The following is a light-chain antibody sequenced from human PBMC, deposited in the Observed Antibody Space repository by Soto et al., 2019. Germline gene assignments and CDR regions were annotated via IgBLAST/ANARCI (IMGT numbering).Light chain of an antibody. V-gene: IGKV1-33*01. CDR2: DAS. CDR3: QQYKSLPLT. CDR1: QNISNF. Sequence: DIQMTQSPSSLSASVGDRVAITCRASQNISNFLNWYRQKPGEAPNLLIYDASTLETGLPLRFSGSGYGSHFSFTISSLQPEDVATYYCQQYKSLPLTFGGGSKVDIK. J-gene: IGKJ4*01.